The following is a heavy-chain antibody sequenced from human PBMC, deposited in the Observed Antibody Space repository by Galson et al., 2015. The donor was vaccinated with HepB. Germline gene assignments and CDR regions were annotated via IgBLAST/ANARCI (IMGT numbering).Heavy chain of an antibody. D-gene: IGHD3-3*01. CDR3: AKLGGTPLDRFLEWSSDAFDI. Sequence: SLRLSCAASGFTFSSYGMHWVRQAPGKGLEWVAVISYDGSNKYYTDSVKGRFTISRDNSKNTLYLQMNSLRAEDTAVYYCAKLGGTPLDRFLEWSSDAFDIWGQGTMVTVSS. V-gene: IGHV3-30*18. CDR2: ISYDGSNK. J-gene: IGHJ3*02. CDR1: GFTFSSYG.